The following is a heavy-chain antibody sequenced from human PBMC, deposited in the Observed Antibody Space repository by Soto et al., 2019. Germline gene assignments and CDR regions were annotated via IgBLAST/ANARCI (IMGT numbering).Heavy chain of an antibody. V-gene: IGHV1-3*01. D-gene: IGHD5-12*01. CDR2: INAGNGNT. CDR1: GYTFTSYA. CDR3: ARDLVTPRYNFDY. J-gene: IGHJ4*02. Sequence: GSVKVSCKGSGYTFTSYAMPWGRHAPGQRLEWMGWINAGNGNTKYSQKFQGRVTITRDTSASTAYMELSSLRSEDTAVYYCARDLVTPRYNFDYWGQGTLVTVSS.